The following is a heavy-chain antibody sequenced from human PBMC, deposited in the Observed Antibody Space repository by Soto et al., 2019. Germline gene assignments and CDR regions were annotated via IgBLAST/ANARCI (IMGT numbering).Heavy chain of an antibody. V-gene: IGHV3-23*01. Sequence: GGSLRLSFAASGFTFSSYAMSWVRKAPGKGLEWVSAISGSGGSTYYADSVKGRFTISRDNSKNSLYLRMNSLRAEDTSVYYCAKDRPSYPMDYWGQGTLVTVSS. J-gene: IGHJ4*02. CDR1: GFTFSSYA. CDR3: AKDRPSYPMDY. CDR2: ISGSGGST. D-gene: IGHD1-26*01.